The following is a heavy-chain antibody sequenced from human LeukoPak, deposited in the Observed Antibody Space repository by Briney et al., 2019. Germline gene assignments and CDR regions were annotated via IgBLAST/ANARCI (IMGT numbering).Heavy chain of an antibody. Sequence: ASVKVSCQASGYTFTSYYMHWVRQAPGQGLEWMGIINPSGGSTSYAQKFQGRVTMTRDTSISTAYMELSRLRSDDTAVYYCARDSRQWLGLDYWGQGTLVTVSS. V-gene: IGHV1-46*01. D-gene: IGHD6-19*01. CDR3: ARDSRQWLGLDY. CDR1: GYTFTSYY. J-gene: IGHJ4*02. CDR2: INPSGGST.